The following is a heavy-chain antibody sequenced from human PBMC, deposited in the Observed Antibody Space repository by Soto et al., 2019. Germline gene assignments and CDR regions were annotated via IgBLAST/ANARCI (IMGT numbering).Heavy chain of an antibody. D-gene: IGHD1-26*01. V-gene: IGHV2-5*02. CDR3: AHAYGGRSLY. CDR2: IYWDDSK. CDR1: GFSLSTDRVG. Sequence: QITLKESGPTLVKPTQTLTLTCTFSGFSLSTDRVGVGWIRQPPGKALEWLAVIYWDDSKTYRPSLKSRLTITKDTSKNQVALTMTNMDPMDTATYYCAHAYGGRSLYWGQGTLVTVSS. J-gene: IGHJ4*02.